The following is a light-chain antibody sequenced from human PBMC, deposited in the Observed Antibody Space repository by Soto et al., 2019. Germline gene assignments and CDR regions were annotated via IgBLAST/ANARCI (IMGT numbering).Light chain of an antibody. CDR1: NSDVGGYNY. Sequence: LTHPASVSGSPGQSITISCTGTNSDVGGYNYVSWYQQHPGKAPKLMIYDVSNRPSGVSNRFSGSKSGNTASLTISGLQAEDEADYYCSSYTSSSTLVFGTGTKVTVL. J-gene: IGLJ1*01. CDR3: SSYTSSSTLV. CDR2: DVS. V-gene: IGLV2-14*01.